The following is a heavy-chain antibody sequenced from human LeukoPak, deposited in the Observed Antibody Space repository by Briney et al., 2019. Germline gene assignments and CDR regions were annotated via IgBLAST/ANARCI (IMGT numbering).Heavy chain of an antibody. Sequence: SETLSLTCTVSGGSISSYYWSWVRQPPGKGLEWMGYIYYSGSTNYNPSLKSRGTISVDTSKNQLSLKLSSVTAADTAVYYCARFPTHYEGSGSIYYYYGMDVWGKGTTVTVSS. CDR2: IYYSGST. CDR3: ARFPTHYEGSGSIYYYYGMDV. CDR1: GGSISSYY. D-gene: IGHD3-10*01. V-gene: IGHV4-59*01. J-gene: IGHJ6*04.